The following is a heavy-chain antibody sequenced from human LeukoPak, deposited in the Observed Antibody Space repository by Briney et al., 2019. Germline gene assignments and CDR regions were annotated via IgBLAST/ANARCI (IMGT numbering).Heavy chain of an antibody. CDR1: GYTFTSYY. CDR3: AREPRYCSGGSCAFDP. V-gene: IGHV1-46*01. J-gene: IGHJ5*02. CDR2: INPSGGST. D-gene: IGHD2-15*01. Sequence: GASVKVSCKASGYTFTSYYMHWVRQAPGQGLEWMGIINPSGGSTSYAQKFQGRVTMTRDTSTSTVYMELSSLRSEDTAVYYCAREPRYCSGGSCAFDPWGQGTLVTVSS.